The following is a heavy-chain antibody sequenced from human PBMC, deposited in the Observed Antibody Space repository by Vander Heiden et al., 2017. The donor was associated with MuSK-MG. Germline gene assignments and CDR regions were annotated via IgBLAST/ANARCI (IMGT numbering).Heavy chain of an antibody. Sequence: QVQLQESGPGLVTPSQTLSLTCTVSDGSISGYDYYWNWIRQPAGKGLEWIGRIHSSGATSYNPSLNSGVTILLNTSTNQFSLKLTSVTAADTAVYYCARSRQDTSLSSGALNIWGPGTVVTVSS. CDR1: DGSISGYDYY. D-gene: IGHD3-10*01. J-gene: IGHJ3*02. CDR2: IHSSGAT. V-gene: IGHV4-61*02. CDR3: ARSRQDTSLSSGALNI.